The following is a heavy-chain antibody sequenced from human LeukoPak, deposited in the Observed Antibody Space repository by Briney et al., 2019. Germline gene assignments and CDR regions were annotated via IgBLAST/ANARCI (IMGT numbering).Heavy chain of an antibody. CDR2: INHSGST. CDR3: ARLRFLVDV. CDR1: GGSFSGYY. J-gene: IGHJ6*04. V-gene: IGHV4-34*01. D-gene: IGHD3-3*01. Sequence: SETLSLTCAVYGGSFSGYYWSWIRQPPGKGLEWIGEINHSGSTNYNPSLKSRVTISVDTSKNQFSLKLSSVTAADTAVYYCARLRFLVDVWGKGTTVTVSS.